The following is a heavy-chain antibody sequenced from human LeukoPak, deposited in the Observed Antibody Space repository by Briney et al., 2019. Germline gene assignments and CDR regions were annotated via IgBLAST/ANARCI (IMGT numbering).Heavy chain of an antibody. Sequence: SETLSLTCTVSGGSISSYYWSWIRQPAGKGLEWIGRIYTSGSANYNPSLKSRVTMSVDTSKNQFSLKLSSVTAADTAMYYCARHGQQQLVSDYYYYYGMDVWGQGTTVTVSS. J-gene: IGHJ6*02. D-gene: IGHD6-13*01. CDR1: GGSISSYY. V-gene: IGHV4-4*07. CDR3: ARHGQQQLVSDYYYYYGMDV. CDR2: IYTSGSA.